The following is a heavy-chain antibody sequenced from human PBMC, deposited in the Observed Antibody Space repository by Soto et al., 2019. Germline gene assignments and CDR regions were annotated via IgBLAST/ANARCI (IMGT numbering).Heavy chain of an antibody. D-gene: IGHD2-15*01. CDR3: ARTGSLGCSGGSSNCSARPHFFDY. V-gene: IGHV1-46*01. CDR1: GYTFTSYY. CDR2: INPSGGST. J-gene: IGHJ4*02. Sequence: ASVKVSCKASGYTFTSYYMHWVRQAPGQGLEWMGIINPSGGSTSYAQKFQGRVTMTRDTSTSTVYMELSSLRSEDTAVYYCARTGSLGCSGGSSNCSARPHFFDYWGQGTLVTVSS.